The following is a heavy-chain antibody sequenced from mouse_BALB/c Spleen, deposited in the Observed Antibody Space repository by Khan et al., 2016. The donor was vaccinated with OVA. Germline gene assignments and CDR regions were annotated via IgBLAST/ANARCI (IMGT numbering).Heavy chain of an antibody. CDR1: GYTFTSYY. J-gene: IGHJ4*01. D-gene: IGHD2-1*01. CDR2: IYPGNVNT. CDR3: ARWGGNYPSYAMDY. Sequence: QVRLQQSGPELVKPGASVRISCKASGYTFTSYYIHWVKQRPGQGLEWIGWIYPGNVNTDYNEKFKGKATLTADKSSSTAYMQVSSLTSEDSAVYCCARWGGNYPSYAMDYWGQGTSVTVSS. V-gene: IGHV1S56*01.